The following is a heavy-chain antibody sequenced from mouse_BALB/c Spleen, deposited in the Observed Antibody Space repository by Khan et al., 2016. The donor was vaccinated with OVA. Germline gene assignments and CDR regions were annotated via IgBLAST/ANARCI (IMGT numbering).Heavy chain of an antibody. V-gene: IGHV1-54*01. CDR1: GYAFTNYL. J-gene: IGHJ4*01. CDR2: INPGSGGT. CDR3: ASWSAGHYAMDY. Sequence: VQLQESGAELVRPGTSVKVSCKASGYAFTNYLIEWVKQRPGQGLEWIGVINPGSGGTNYNEKFKGKATLTADKSSSTAYMQLSSPTSDDSAVCFCASWSAGHYAMDYWGQGTSVTVSS.